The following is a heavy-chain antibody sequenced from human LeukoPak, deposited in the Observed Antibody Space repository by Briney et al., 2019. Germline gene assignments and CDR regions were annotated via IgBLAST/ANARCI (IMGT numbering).Heavy chain of an antibody. V-gene: IGHV3-23*01. CDR3: ARGGN. CDR2: ISGSGDGT. CDR1: GFTFSSYA. Sequence: GGSLRLSCVASGFTFSSYAMNWVRQAPGKGLEWVSGISGSGDGTHYADSVKGRFTISRDNAKNSLYLQMNSLRAEDTAVYYCARGGNWGQGTLVTVSS. J-gene: IGHJ4*02.